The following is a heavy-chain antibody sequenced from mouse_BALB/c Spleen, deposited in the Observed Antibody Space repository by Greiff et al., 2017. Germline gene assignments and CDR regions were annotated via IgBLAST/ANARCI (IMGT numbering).Heavy chain of an antibody. CDR2: INPDSSTI. J-gene: IGHJ4*01. V-gene: IGHV4-1*02. CDR3: ARRIVRRAMDY. CDR1: GFDFSRYW. Sequence: EVKLMESGGGLVQPGGSLKLSCAASGFDFSRYWMSWVRQAPGKGLEWIGEINPDSSTINYTPSLKDKFIISRDNAKNTLYLQMSKVRSEDTALYYCARRIVRRAMDYWGQGTSVTVSS. D-gene: IGHD2-14*01.